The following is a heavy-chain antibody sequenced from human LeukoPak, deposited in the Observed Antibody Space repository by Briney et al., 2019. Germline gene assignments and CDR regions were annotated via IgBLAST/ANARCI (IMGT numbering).Heavy chain of an antibody. CDR1: GFTFSSYA. V-gene: IGHV3-23*01. D-gene: IGHD3-10*01. CDR2: FSGSGGST. CDR3: AKDSYGSGTYYFYYGMDV. Sequence: SGGSLRLSCAASGFTFSSYAMSWVRQAPGKGLEWVSVFSGSGGSTFYADSVKGRFTISRDNSKNTLYLQMNSLRAEDTAVYYCAKDSYGSGTYYFYYGMDVWGQGITVTVSS. J-gene: IGHJ6*02.